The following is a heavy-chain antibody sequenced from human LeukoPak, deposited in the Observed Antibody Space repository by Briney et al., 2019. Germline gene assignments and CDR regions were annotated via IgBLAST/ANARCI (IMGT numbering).Heavy chain of an antibody. CDR1: GFTFDDYA. CDR2: ISWNSGSI. Sequence: PGGSLRLSCAASGFTFDDYAMHWVRQAPGKGLEWVSGISWNSGSIGYADSVKGRFTISRDNAKNSLYLQMNSLRAEDTAVYYCARGPGTVPPHLRNWFDPWGQGTLVTVSS. J-gene: IGHJ5*02. D-gene: IGHD1-26*01. CDR3: ARGPGTVPPHLRNWFDP. V-gene: IGHV3-9*01.